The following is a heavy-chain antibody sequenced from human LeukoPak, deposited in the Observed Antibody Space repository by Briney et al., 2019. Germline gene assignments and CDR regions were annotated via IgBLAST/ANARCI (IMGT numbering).Heavy chain of an antibody. Sequence: SETLSLTCSVSGYSIKSGYYWGWIRQAPGKGLEWIGSIYTGNTFYNPSLKSRVTISVDTSKNQFSLTLTSVTAADTALFYCARVSVEGRGPPRYHFDYWGQGTLVAVSS. CDR3: ARVSVEGRGPPRYHFDY. CDR1: GYSIKSGYY. CDR2: IYTGNT. D-gene: IGHD3-10*01. J-gene: IGHJ4*02. V-gene: IGHV4-38-2*02.